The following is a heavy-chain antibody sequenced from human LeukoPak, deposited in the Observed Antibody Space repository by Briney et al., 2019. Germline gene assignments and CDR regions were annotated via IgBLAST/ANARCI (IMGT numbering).Heavy chain of an antibody. Sequence: PSETLSLTCTVSGGSISSSSYYWGWIRQPPGKGLEWIGSIYYSGSTYVNPSLKSRVTISVDTSKNQFSLKLSSVTAADTAVYYCARVDTMVRGVINWFDPWGQGTLVIVSS. CDR2: IYYSGST. CDR1: GGSISSSSYY. CDR3: ARVDTMVRGVINWFDP. D-gene: IGHD3-10*01. V-gene: IGHV4-39*07. J-gene: IGHJ5*02.